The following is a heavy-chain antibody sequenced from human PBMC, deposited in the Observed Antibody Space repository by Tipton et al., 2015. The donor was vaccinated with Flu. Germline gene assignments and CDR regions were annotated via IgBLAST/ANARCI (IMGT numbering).Heavy chain of an antibody. CDR3: ARGGVVVVVAAIDY. CDR1: GYTFISYG. V-gene: IGHV1-18*01. J-gene: IGHJ4*02. D-gene: IGHD2-15*01. Sequence: QVQLVQSGAEVKKPVASVKVPCTASGYTFISYGISWVRQAPGQGLEWMGWISAYNGNTNYAQKLQGRVTMTTDTSTSTGYMELRRLRSDDTAVYYCARGGVVVVVAAIDYWGQGTLVTVSS. CDR2: ISAYNGNT.